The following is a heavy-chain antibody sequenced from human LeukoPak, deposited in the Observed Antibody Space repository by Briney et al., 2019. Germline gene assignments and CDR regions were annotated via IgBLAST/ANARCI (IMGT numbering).Heavy chain of an antibody. V-gene: IGHV4-39*07. CDR3: ARGETTVTRIDY. CDR1: GGSISSSSYY. J-gene: IGHJ4*02. CDR2: IYYSGST. D-gene: IGHD4-17*01. Sequence: SETLSLTRTVSGGSISSSSYYWGWIRQPPGKGLEWIGSIYYSGSTYYNPSLKSRVTISVDTSKNQFSLKLSSVTAADTAVYYCARGETTVTRIDYWGQGTLVTVSS.